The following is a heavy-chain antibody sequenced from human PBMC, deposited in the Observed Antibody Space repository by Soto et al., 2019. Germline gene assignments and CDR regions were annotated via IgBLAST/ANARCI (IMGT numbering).Heavy chain of an antibody. J-gene: IGHJ4*02. D-gene: IGHD5-12*01. Sequence: GGSLRLSCAASGFTFSSYSMNWVRQAPGKGLEWVSYISSSSSTIYYADSVKGRFTISRDNAKNSLYLQMNSLRAEDTAVYYCARGPDRDGYNKGGYYFDYWGQGTLVTVSS. CDR3: ARGPDRDGYNKGGYYFDY. V-gene: IGHV3-48*04. CDR1: GFTFSSYS. CDR2: ISSSSSTI.